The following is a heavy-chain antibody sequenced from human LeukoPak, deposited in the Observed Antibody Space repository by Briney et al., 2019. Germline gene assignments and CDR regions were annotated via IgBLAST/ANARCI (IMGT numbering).Heavy chain of an antibody. CDR1: GFTVSSNY. D-gene: IGHD5-12*01. J-gene: IGHJ4*02. Sequence: GGSLRLSCAASGFTVSSNYMSWVRQAPGKGLEWVSVIYSGGSTYYADSVKGRFTISRDNSKNTLYLQMNSLRAEDTAVYYCARLERYSGYGLLDYWGQGTLVTVSS. CDR2: IYSGGST. CDR3: ARLERYSGYGLLDY. V-gene: IGHV3-53*01.